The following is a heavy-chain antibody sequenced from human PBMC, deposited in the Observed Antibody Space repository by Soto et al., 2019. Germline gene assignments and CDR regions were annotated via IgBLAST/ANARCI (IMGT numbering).Heavy chain of an antibody. CDR3: ARTPDGGYVYDYFDY. Sequence: GGSLRLSCAASGFTVSSNYMSWVRQAPGKGLEWVSVIYSGGSTYYADSVKGRFTISRDNSKNTLYLQMNSLRAEDTAVYYCARTPDGGYVYDYFDYWGQGTLVTVSS. D-gene: IGHD5-12*01. CDR2: IYSGGST. V-gene: IGHV3-66*01. J-gene: IGHJ4*02. CDR1: GFTVSSNY.